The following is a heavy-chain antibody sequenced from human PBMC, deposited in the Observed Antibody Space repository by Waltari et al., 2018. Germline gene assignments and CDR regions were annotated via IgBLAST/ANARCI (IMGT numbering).Heavy chain of an antibody. CDR1: GFTFRDYG. D-gene: IGHD4-4*01. Sequence: QVQLVESGGGVVQAGRSLRLSCAGSGFTFRDYGLHWVRQAPGKGLEWVAVISYDVTHKIYADSVKGRFTISRDNSKNTLFLHMSGLRAEDSGVYYCAKADDYTYYYGMDVWGQGTTVTVS. J-gene: IGHJ6*02. CDR3: AKADDYTYYYGMDV. V-gene: IGHV3-30*18. CDR2: ISYDVTHK.